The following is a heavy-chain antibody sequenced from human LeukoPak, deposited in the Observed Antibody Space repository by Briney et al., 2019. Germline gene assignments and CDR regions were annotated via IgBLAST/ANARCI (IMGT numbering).Heavy chain of an antibody. CDR3: ATWRGWPNYFDY. J-gene: IGHJ4*02. Sequence: ASVKVSCKASGYTFTSYDINWVRQATGQGLEWVGWMNPNSGNTGYAQKFQGRVTMTRNTSISTAYMELSSLRSEDTAVYYCATWRGWPNYFDYWGQGTLVIVSS. CDR2: MNPNSGNT. V-gene: IGHV1-8*01. D-gene: IGHD6-19*01. CDR1: GYTFTSYD.